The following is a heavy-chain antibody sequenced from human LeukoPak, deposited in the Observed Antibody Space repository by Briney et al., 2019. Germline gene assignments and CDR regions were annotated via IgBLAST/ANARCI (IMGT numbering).Heavy chain of an antibody. CDR1: GGSISSGSYY. CDR3: AREGYDILTGYYSSFDY. Sequence: PSETLSLTCTVSGGSISSGSYYWSWIWQPAGKGLEWIGRIYTSGSTNYNPSLKSRVTISVDTSKNQFSLKLSSVTAADTAVYYCAREGYDILTGYYSSFDYWGQGTLVTVSS. J-gene: IGHJ4*02. V-gene: IGHV4-61*02. CDR2: IYTSGST. D-gene: IGHD3-9*01.